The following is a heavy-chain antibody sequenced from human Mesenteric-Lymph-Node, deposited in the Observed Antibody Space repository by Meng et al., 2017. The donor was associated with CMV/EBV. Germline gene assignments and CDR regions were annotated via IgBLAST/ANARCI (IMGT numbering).Heavy chain of an antibody. CDR3: ATSGSSGWYPLA. D-gene: IGHD6-19*01. CDR2: IRPDGSDK. Sequence: GESLKISCAASGFTFSSFGMHWVRQAPGKGLDWVAFIRPDGSDKYYADSVKGRFTISRDNSRDTLYLQLDSLRLEDTSVYYCATSGSSGWYPLAWGQGTLVTVSS. V-gene: IGHV3-30*02. J-gene: IGHJ5*02. CDR1: GFTFSSFG.